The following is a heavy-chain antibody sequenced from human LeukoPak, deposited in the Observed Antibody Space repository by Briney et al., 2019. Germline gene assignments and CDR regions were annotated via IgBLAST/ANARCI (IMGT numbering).Heavy chain of an antibody. CDR3: ARHRLLIKNRVNWFDP. CDR2: IYYSGNT. V-gene: IGHV4-39*01. J-gene: IGHJ5*02. D-gene: IGHD1-14*01. Sequence: SETLSLTCTVSGGSINSSSYYWGWIRQPPGKGLEWIGSIYYSGNTYYNPSLKSRVTISVDTSKNQFSLKLTSVTAADTAVYYCARHRLLIKNRVNWFDPWGQGTLVTVSS. CDR1: GGSINSSSYY.